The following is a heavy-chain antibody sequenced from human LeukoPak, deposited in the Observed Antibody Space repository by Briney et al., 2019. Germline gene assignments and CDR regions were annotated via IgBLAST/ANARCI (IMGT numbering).Heavy chain of an antibody. CDR3: ASERPSSSWYDY. D-gene: IGHD6-13*01. J-gene: IGHJ4*02. V-gene: IGHV3-7*01. Sequence: GGSLRLSCAASGFTSSRNLMTWVRQAPGKRLEWVANIYQDGSEKYYVDSVRGRFTISRDNAKNTLYLQMNSLRAEDTAVYFCASERPSSSWYDYWGQGTLVTVSS. CDR2: IYQDGSEK. CDR1: GFTSSRNL.